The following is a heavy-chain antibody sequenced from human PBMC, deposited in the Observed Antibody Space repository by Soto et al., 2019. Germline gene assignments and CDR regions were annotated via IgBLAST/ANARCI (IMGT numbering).Heavy chain of an antibody. Sequence: QVQLQESGPGLVKPSETLSLTCAVSGGSISISNWWSWVRQPPGKGLEGIGQIHHSGRSNYSRSLTSRVTISVDKSKHQFSLMMTSVTAADTAVYYSARGGDYFYMDVWGKGTTVTVSS. D-gene: IGHD1-26*01. J-gene: IGHJ6*03. CDR2: IHHSGRS. CDR1: GGSISISNW. V-gene: IGHV4-4*02. CDR3: ARGGDYFYMDV.